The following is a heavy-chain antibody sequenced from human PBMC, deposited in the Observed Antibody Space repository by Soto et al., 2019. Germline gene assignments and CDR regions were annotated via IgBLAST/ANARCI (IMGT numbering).Heavy chain of an antibody. Sequence: EVQLVESGGGLVQPGGSLRLSCAASGFTFSSYWMSWVRQAPGKGLEWVANIKQDGSEKYYVDSVKGRFTISRDNAKNSLYLQMNSLRAEDTAVYYCARDHRDYENAFDIWGQGTMVAVSS. CDR1: GFTFSSYW. CDR3: ARDHRDYENAFDI. V-gene: IGHV3-7*03. CDR2: IKQDGSEK. D-gene: IGHD4-17*01. J-gene: IGHJ3*02.